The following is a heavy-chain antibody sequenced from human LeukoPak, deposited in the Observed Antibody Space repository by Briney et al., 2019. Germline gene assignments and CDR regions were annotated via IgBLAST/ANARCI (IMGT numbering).Heavy chain of an antibody. J-gene: IGHJ4*02. Sequence: GESLKISCKASGYTFSKYWIGWVRQMPGKGLEWMGIIYPGESDIRYSPSFQGQVTISADKSISTAYLQWSSLKASDTAMYYCARHRRNTMIGTASIRGFDYWGQGTLVTVSS. CDR1: GYTFSKYW. CDR3: ARHRRNTMIGTASIRGFDY. D-gene: IGHD3-22*01. V-gene: IGHV5-51*01. CDR2: IYPGESDI.